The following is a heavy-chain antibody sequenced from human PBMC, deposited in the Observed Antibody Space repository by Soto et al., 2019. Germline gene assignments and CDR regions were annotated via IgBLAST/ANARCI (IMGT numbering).Heavy chain of an antibody. CDR1: GGTFSSYA. Sequence: SVKVSCKASGGTFSSYAISWVRQAPGQGLEWMGGIIPIFGTANYAQKFQGRVTITADESTSTAYMELSSLRSEDTAVYYCAREGLRYFDWLLPDPSRWFDPWGQGTLVTVSS. CDR2: IIPIFGTA. J-gene: IGHJ5*02. D-gene: IGHD3-9*01. V-gene: IGHV1-69*13. CDR3: AREGLRYFDWLLPDPSRWFDP.